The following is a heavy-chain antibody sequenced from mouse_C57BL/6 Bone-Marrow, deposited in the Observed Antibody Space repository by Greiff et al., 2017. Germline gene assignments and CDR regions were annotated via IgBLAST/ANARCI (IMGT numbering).Heavy chain of an antibody. CDR1: GFPFSSYG. J-gene: IGHJ1*03. CDR3: ARQGYYYGSDWYFDV. V-gene: IGHV5-6*01. D-gene: IGHD1-1*01. Sequence: EVKLVESGGDLVKPGGSLKLSCAASGFPFSSYGMSWVRQTPDKRLEWVATISSGGSYTYYPDSVKGRFTISRDNAKNTLYLQMSSLKSEDTAMYYCARQGYYYGSDWYFDVWGTGTTVTVSS. CDR2: ISSGGSYT.